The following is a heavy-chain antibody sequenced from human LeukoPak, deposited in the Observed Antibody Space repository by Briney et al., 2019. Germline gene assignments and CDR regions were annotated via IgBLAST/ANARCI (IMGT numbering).Heavy chain of an antibody. CDR3: ARSPEYCSGGSCS. CDR1: GFTFSSYA. Sequence: GGSLRLSCAASGFTFSSYAMHWVRQAPGKGLEWVAVISYDGSNKYYADSVKGRFTISRDNSKNTLYLQMNSLRAEDTAVYYCARSPEYCSGGSCSWGQGTPVTVSS. V-gene: IGHV3-30*04. CDR2: ISYDGSNK. D-gene: IGHD2-15*01. J-gene: IGHJ5*02.